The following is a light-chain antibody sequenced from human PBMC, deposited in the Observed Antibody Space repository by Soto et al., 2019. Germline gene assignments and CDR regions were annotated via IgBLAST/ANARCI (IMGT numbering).Light chain of an antibody. CDR2: GAS. CDR1: ERLSSVY. V-gene: IGKV3D-15*01. CDR3: QQYNNWPAIT. J-gene: IGKJ5*01. Sequence: EIVLTQSPGTLSLSPGERATLSCRASERLSSVYLAWYQQRPGQPPRLLIYGASNRATGIPATFSGSGSGTQFTLTISSLQSEDFAVYYCQQYNNWPAITFGQGTRLEIK.